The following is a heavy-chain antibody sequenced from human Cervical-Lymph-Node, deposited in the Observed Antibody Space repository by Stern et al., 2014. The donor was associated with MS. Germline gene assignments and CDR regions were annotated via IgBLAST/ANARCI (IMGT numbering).Heavy chain of an antibody. J-gene: IGHJ4*02. CDR2: ISSGSTSI. Sequence: VQLVQSGGGLVKPGGSLGLSCAASGFTFSSHTMNWVRQAPGKGLEWVSCISSGSTSIYYADSVKGRFTISRDNAKNSLYLQMNSLRAEDTAVYYCARDLRVPTTVTSEGWGQGTLVTVSS. D-gene: IGHD4-17*01. V-gene: IGHV3-21*01. CDR3: ARDLRVPTTVTSEG. CDR1: GFTFSSHT.